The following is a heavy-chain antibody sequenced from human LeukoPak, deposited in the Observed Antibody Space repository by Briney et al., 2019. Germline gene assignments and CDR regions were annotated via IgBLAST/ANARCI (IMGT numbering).Heavy chain of an antibody. V-gene: IGHV7-4-1*02. J-gene: IGHJ5*02. Sequence: ASVKVSCKASGYTFTSYAMNWVQQAPGQGLEWMGWINTNTGNPTYAQGFTGRFVFSLDTSVSTAYLQISSLKAEDTAVYYCARDNYYDSSGYSPWFDPWGQGTLVTVSS. D-gene: IGHD3-22*01. CDR2: INTNTGNP. CDR3: ARDNYYDSSGYSPWFDP. CDR1: GYTFTSYA.